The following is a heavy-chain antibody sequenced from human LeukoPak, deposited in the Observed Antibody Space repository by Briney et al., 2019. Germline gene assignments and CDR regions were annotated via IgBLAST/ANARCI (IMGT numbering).Heavy chain of an antibody. CDR2: ILHDGSEK. V-gene: IGHV3-30*04. J-gene: IGHJ4*02. Sequence: GGSLRLSCAASGFTFSRHPMHWVRQAPGKGLEWVAVILHDGSEKYYTESVKGRFTISRDNSKNTLYLQMDSLRPEDTAVYYCAKDPRTGAVSGIFYFDYWGQGTLLTVSS. CDR3: AKDPRTGAVSGIFYFDY. CDR1: GFTFSRHP. D-gene: IGHD6-19*01.